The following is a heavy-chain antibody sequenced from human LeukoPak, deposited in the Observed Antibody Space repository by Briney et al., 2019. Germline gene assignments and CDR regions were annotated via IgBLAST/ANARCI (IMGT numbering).Heavy chain of an antibody. CDR2: ISYTGTYI. D-gene: IGHD2-2*01. CDR3: ASLVVVPAAWGAFDI. V-gene: IGHV3-21*01. CDR1: AFSLNAYN. Sequence: SGGSLRLSCAASAFSLNAYNMNWVRQAPGKGLEWVSSISYTGTYIYYADSVKGRFTISRDNAQNSLYLQMNSLRAEDTAVYYCASLVVVPAAWGAFDIWGQGTMVTVSS. J-gene: IGHJ3*02.